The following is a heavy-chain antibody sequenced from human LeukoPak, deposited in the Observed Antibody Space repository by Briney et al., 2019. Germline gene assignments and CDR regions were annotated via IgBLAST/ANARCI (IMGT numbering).Heavy chain of an antibody. J-gene: IGHJ4*02. CDR3: AREPATLLYSYDY. CDR2: IKQDGSEK. Sequence: GGSLRLSCAASGFTFSTYWMSWVRQAPGKGLEWVANIKQDGSEKYYVDSVKGRFTISRDNAKNSLYLQMNSLRAEDTAVYYCAREPATLLYSYDYWGQGTLVTVSS. CDR1: GFTFSTYW. V-gene: IGHV3-7*05. D-gene: IGHD2-21*01.